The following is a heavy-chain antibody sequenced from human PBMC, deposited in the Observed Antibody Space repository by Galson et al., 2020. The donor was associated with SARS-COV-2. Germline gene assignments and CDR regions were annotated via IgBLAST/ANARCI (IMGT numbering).Heavy chain of an antibody. J-gene: IGHJ4*02. CDR1: GFTFDDYG. CDR2: INWNGGST. V-gene: IGHV3-20*04. Sequence: GESLKISCAASGFTFDDYGMSWVRQAPGKGLEWVSGINWNGGSTGYADSVKGRFTISRDNAKNSLYLQMNSLRAEDTALYYCARLPEYYYDSSGSYWGQGTLVTVSS. CDR3: ARLPEYYYDSSGSY. D-gene: IGHD3-22*01.